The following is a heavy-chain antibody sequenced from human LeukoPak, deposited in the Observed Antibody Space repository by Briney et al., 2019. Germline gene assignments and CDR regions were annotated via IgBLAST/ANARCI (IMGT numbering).Heavy chain of an antibody. CDR3: ARGSWYFDL. CDR1: GFTFSTYW. J-gene: IGHJ2*01. CDR2: INSDGSHT. Sequence: GGSLRLSCAVSGFTFSTYWMHWVRQAPGKGLVWVARINSDGSHTTYADSVKGRFTISRDSAESTLYLQMNSLRAEDTAVYYCARGSWYFDLWGRGTLASVSS. D-gene: IGHD3-10*01. V-gene: IGHV3-74*03.